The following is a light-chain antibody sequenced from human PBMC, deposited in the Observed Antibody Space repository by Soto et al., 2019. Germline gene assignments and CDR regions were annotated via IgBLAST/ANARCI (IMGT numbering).Light chain of an antibody. CDR1: HSLLQTNGNTY. CDR3: MQALQTPFT. CDR2: LAT. V-gene: IGKV2-28*01. J-gene: IGKJ4*01. Sequence: DIVMTQYPLSLPVTPGEPASISCMSSHSLLQTNGNTYLDWYLQKPGQSPQLLISLATNRASGVPDRFSGSGSGTDFTLKISRVEAEDVGVYYCMQALQTPFTFGGGTKVDIK.